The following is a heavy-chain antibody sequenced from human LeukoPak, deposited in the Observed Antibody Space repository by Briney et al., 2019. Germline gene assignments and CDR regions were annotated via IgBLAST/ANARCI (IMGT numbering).Heavy chain of an antibody. D-gene: IGHD3-16*02. Sequence: PSETLSLTCAVSGYSISSGYYWGWIRQPPGKGLEWIGSIYHSGSTYYNPSLKSRVTISVDTSKNQFSLKLSSVTAADTAVYYCARGRSDYVWGSYRMYYFDYWGQGTLVTVSS. V-gene: IGHV4-38-2*01. CDR2: IYHSGST. CDR3: ARGRSDYVWGSYRMYYFDY. CDR1: GYSISSGYY. J-gene: IGHJ4*02.